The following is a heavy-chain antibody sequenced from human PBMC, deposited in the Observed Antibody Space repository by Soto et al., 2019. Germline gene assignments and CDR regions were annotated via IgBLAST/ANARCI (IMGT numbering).Heavy chain of an antibody. D-gene: IGHD6-13*01. CDR2: IWYDGSNK. Sequence: GGSLRLSCAASGFTFSSYGMHWVRQAPGKGLEWVAVIWYDGSNKYYADSVKGRFTISRDNSKNTLYLQMNSLRAEDTAVYYCARMSIAAAGTWFDPWGQGXLVTVYS. J-gene: IGHJ5*02. CDR3: ARMSIAAAGTWFDP. V-gene: IGHV3-33*01. CDR1: GFTFSSYG.